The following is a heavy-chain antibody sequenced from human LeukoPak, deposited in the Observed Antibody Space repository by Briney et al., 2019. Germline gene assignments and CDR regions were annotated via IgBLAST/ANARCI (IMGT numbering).Heavy chain of an antibody. Sequence: GASVKVSCKASGYTFTSYGISWVRQAHGQGLEWMGWINPNSGGTNYAQKFQGRVTMTRDTSISTAYMELSRLRSDDTAVYYCAREDNTMVRGVILNWFDPWGQGTLVTVSS. CDR2: INPNSGGT. V-gene: IGHV1-2*02. J-gene: IGHJ5*02. D-gene: IGHD3-10*01. CDR3: AREDNTMVRGVILNWFDP. CDR1: GYTFTSYG.